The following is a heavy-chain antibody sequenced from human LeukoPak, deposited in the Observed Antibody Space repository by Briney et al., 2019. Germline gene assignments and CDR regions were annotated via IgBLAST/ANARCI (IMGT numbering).Heavy chain of an antibody. V-gene: IGHV4-59*01. Sequence: SETLSLTCTVSGGSISSYYVSWIRQPPGKGLEWIGYISYTGSTDYNPSLKSRVTISVDMSKNQFSLKVSSVTAADTAVYYCARGSVYFVSWGQGTLVTVSS. CDR3: ARGSVYFVS. CDR1: GGSISSYY. J-gene: IGHJ4*02. CDR2: ISYTGST.